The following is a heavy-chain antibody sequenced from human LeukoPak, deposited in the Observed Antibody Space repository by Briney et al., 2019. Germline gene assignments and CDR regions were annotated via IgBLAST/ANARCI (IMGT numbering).Heavy chain of an antibody. CDR3: VREPQAEYYFDY. D-gene: IGHD1-14*01. Sequence: GGSLRLSCAASGFTFSSYWMHWVRQAPGKGLVWVSGINSDGSSTAYADSVKGRFTISRDNAKNTLYLQTNSLRAEDTAVYYCVREPQAEYYFDYWGQGTLVTVSS. CDR1: GFTFSSYW. J-gene: IGHJ4*02. V-gene: IGHV3-74*01. CDR2: INSDGSST.